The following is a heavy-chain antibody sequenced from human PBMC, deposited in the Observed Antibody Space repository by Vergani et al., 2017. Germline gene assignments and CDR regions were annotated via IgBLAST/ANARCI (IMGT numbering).Heavy chain of an antibody. D-gene: IGHD3-22*01. J-gene: IGHJ4*02. V-gene: IGHV4-4*03. CDR1: GGSIRSSNW. Sequence: QVQLQESGPGLVKPPGTLSLTCAVSGGSIRSSNWWSWVRQPPGKGLEWIGEIYHSGSTNYNPSLKSRVTISVDKSKNQFSLKLSSVTAADTAVYYCARGTLGNYYDNSGYSHVVPEYWGQGTLVTVSS. CDR2: IYHSGST. CDR3: ARGTLGNYYDNSGYSHVVPEY.